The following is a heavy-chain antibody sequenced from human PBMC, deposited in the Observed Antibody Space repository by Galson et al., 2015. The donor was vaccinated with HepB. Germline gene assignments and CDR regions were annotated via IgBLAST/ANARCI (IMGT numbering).Heavy chain of an antibody. Sequence: SLRLSCAASGFTFNIYGMHWVRQAPDKGLEWVAVISSDGSNQYYADSVKGRFTISRDNSKNTLYLQMNSLRAEDTAVYYCAAGGSGYYSFIDYWGQGTLVTVSS. CDR3: AAGGSGYYSFIDY. V-gene: IGHV3-30*03. D-gene: IGHD3-22*01. J-gene: IGHJ4*02. CDR1: GFTFNIYG. CDR2: ISSDGSNQ.